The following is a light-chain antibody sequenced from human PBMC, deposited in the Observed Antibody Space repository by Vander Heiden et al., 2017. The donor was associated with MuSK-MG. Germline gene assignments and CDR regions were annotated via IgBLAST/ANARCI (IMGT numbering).Light chain of an antibody. CDR2: GAS. V-gene: IGKV3-20*01. CDR3: QHEGSSPRT. CDR1: QSVSSSY. J-gene: IGKJ1*01. Sequence: EIVLTQSPGTLSLSPGERATLSCRASQSVSSSYLAWYQQKPGQAPRLLIYGASSRATGFSDRFSGSGSGTDFTLTISRLEPEDFAVYYCQHEGSSPRTFGQGTKVEIK.